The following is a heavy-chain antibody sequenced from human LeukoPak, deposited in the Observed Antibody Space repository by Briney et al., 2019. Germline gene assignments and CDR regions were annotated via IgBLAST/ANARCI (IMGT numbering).Heavy chain of an antibody. V-gene: IGHV4-61*01. CDR1: GGSVSTGTYY. CDR3: ARDLWELQSAFDL. D-gene: IGHD1-26*01. J-gene: IGHJ3*01. CDR2: IYYRGST. Sequence: SETLSLTCTVSGGSVSTGTYYWSWIRQPPGKGLEWMAYIYYRGSTTYNPSLMSRVTISVDTSKNQFSLKLRSVTAADTAVYYCARDLWELQSAFDLWGQGTLVTVSS.